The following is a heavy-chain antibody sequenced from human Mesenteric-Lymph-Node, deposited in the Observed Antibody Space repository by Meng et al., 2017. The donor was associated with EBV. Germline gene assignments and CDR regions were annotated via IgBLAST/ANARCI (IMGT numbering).Heavy chain of an antibody. CDR1: GGSCRGDY. Sequence: QAQLRRWGAGLLMLSEPLSLTWDVSGGSCRGDYCSWIRQPPGRGLEWIGEINHSGSTNYNPSLKSRVTISVDTSKNQFSLKLSSVTAADTAVYYCARIIGYCTGGVCYGDWFDPWGQGTLVTVSS. D-gene: IGHD2-8*02. CDR3: ARIIGYCTGGVCYGDWFDP. CDR2: INHSGST. V-gene: IGHV4-34*01. J-gene: IGHJ5*02.